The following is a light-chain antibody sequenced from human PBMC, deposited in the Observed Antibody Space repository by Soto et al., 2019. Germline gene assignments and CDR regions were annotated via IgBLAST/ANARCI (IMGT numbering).Light chain of an antibody. CDR2: DVS. Sequence: QSVLTQPASVSGSPGQSITISCTGTSSDVGGYNYVSWYQQHPGKAPKLMIYDVSSRPSGVSNRFSGSKSGNTASLTISGLQAEDEADYYCSSYTSSSTYVFGTGTKLT. CDR1: SSDVGGYNY. CDR3: SSYTSSSTYV. J-gene: IGLJ1*01. V-gene: IGLV2-14*03.